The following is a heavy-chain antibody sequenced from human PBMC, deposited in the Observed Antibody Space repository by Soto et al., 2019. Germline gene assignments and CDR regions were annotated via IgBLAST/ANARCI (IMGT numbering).Heavy chain of an antibody. D-gene: IGHD6-6*01. V-gene: IGHV3-23*01. J-gene: IGHJ3*01. CDR3: AKIYSSSSDDAFDV. CDR1: GFTFDSNG. Sequence: EVELLESGGGLVQPGGSLQLSCVGSGFTFDSNGMSWVRLAPGKGLEWVSFISGCGVSTSYAESVKGRVTMSRDNSKNMVFLQMHSLRVEDTAPYYCAKIYSSSSDDAFDVWGQGTVVTVSS. CDR2: ISGCGVST.